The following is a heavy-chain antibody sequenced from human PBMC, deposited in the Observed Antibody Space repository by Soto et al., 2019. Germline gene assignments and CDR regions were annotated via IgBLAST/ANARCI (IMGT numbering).Heavy chain of an antibody. D-gene: IGHD3-10*01. Sequence: LSRSGPTLVNPTQTLTLTCTFSGFSLSTSGMCVSWIRQPPGKALEWLARIDWDDDKYYSTSLKTRLTISKDTSKNQVVLTMTNMDPVDTATYYCARQSITMVRGVIMDPHIDYWGQGTLVTVSS. CDR1: GFSLSTSGMC. CDR2: IDWDDDK. J-gene: IGHJ4*02. V-gene: IGHV2-70*11. CDR3: ARQSITMVRGVIMDPHIDY.